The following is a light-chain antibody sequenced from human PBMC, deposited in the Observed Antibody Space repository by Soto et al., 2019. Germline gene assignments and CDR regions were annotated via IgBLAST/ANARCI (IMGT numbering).Light chain of an antibody. CDR3: AAWDDSLNGYV. CDR1: SSNIGGNS. Sequence: QSVLTQPPSVSAAPGQKVTISCSGSSSNIGGNSVSWYQQLPGTAPKLLIYDDNKRPSGLPDRFSGSKSGTSATLGISGLQSEDEADYYCAAWDDSLNGYVFGTGTKVTVL. V-gene: IGLV1-51*01. J-gene: IGLJ1*01. CDR2: DDN.